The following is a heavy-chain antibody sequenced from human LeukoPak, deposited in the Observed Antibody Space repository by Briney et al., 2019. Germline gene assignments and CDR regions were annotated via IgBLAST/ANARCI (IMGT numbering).Heavy chain of an antibody. CDR1: GGSISNYF. D-gene: IGHD6-13*01. V-gene: IGHV4-59*12. CDR3: ARRGLQLAN. CDR2: IYYSESA. Sequence: PSETLSLTCTVSGGSISNYFWTWIRQPPGKGLECIGYIYYSESANYNPSLKSRVTVSVDKSKNQFSLKLSSVTAADTAVYYCARRGLQLANWGQGTLVTVSS. J-gene: IGHJ4*02.